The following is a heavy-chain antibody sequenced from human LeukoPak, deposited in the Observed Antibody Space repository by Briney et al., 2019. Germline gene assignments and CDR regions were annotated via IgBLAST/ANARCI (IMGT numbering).Heavy chain of an antibody. D-gene: IGHD3-10*01. J-gene: IGHJ4*02. CDR2: MKEDGREK. CDR1: GFTFSTYW. V-gene: IGHV3-7*02. Sequence: GGSLRLSCAASGFTFSTYWMSWVRQAPGKGLEWVANMKEDGREKYYVDSVKGRFTISRDNAKNSLALQMNSLRAEDTAVYYCAIGRRYYRYWGQGIVVTVSS. CDR3: AIGRRYYRY.